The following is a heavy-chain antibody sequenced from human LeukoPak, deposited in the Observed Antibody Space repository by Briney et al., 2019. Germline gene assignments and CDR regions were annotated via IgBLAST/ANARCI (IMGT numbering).Heavy chain of an antibody. D-gene: IGHD6-13*01. CDR3: AREYSRQRGVDY. CDR2: INTNTGNP. CDR1: GYTFTSYA. J-gene: IGHJ4*02. V-gene: IGHV7-4-1*02. Sequence: ASVKVSCKASGYTFTSYAMNWVRQAPGQGLEWMGWINTNTGNPTYAQGFTGRFVFSLDISVSTAYLQISSLKAEDTAVYYCAREYSRQRGVDYWGQGTLVTVSS.